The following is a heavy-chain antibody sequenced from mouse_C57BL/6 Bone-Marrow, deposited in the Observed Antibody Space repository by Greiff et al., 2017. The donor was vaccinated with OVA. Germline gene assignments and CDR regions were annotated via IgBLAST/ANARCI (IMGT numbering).Heavy chain of an antibody. D-gene: IGHD2-4*01. J-gene: IGHJ1*03. Sequence: QVQLKQSGTELVKPGASVKLSCRASGYTFTSYWMHWVKQRPGQGLEWIGNINPSNGGTNYNEKFKSKATLTVDKSSSPAYMQLSSLTSEDSAVYYCARGDYYWYCDVWGTGTTVTVAS. CDR2: INPSNGGT. CDR1: GYTFTSYW. CDR3: ARGDYYWYCDV. V-gene: IGHV1-53*01.